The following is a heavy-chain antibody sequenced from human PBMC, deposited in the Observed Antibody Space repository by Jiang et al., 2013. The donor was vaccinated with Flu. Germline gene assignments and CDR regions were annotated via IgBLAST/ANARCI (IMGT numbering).Heavy chain of an antibody. V-gene: IGHV1-69-2*01. CDR1: GHTFIDYN. Sequence: GHTFIDYNMHWVQQAPGRGPEWMGLVDPEDGKPIYAEKFQGRVTITADTSTDTAYMELSNLRSEDTAVYYCATDQKISDIEATGPYNYYYMAFWGKGTTVIVSS. D-gene: IGHD5-12*01. CDR2: VDPEDGKP. CDR3: ATDQKISDIEATGPYNYYYMAF. J-gene: IGHJ6*03.